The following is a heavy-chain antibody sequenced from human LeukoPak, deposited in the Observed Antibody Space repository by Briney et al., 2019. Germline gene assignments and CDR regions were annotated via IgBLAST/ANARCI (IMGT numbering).Heavy chain of an antibody. Sequence: GASVKVSCKASGGTFSSYAISWVRQAPGQGLEWMGGIIPIFGTANYAQKFQGRVTITADKSTSTAYMELSSLRSGDTAVYYCASGYYDSSGPPVGAFDIWGQGTMVTVSS. V-gene: IGHV1-69*06. D-gene: IGHD3-22*01. CDR2: IIPIFGTA. CDR1: GGTFSSYA. CDR3: ASGYYDSSGPPVGAFDI. J-gene: IGHJ3*02.